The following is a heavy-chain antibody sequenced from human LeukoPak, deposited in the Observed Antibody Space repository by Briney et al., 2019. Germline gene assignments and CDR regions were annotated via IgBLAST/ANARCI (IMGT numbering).Heavy chain of an antibody. J-gene: IGHJ4*02. CDR3: TRHEVVGAMSIDY. CDR2: ISSSGSTI. D-gene: IGHD1-26*01. Sequence: GGSLRLSCAASGFTFSSYEMNWVRQAPGKGLEWVSYISSSGSTIYYADSVKGRFTISRDNAKNSLYLQMNSLRAEDTAVYYCTRHEVVGAMSIDYWGQGTLVTVSS. CDR1: GFTFSSYE. V-gene: IGHV3-48*03.